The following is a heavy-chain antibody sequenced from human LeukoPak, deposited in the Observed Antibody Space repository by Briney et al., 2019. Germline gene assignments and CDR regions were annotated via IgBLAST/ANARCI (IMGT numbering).Heavy chain of an antibody. D-gene: IGHD3-22*01. J-gene: IGHJ4*02. CDR1: GFTFTNYY. V-gene: IGHV3-11*04. Sequence: GGSLRLSCAASGFTFTNYYMSWVRQAPGKGLEWVSYISESGDIKHYAGSVKGRFTSSRDNAKNLLYLQMSSLRAEDTAVYYCAKDFFYYDSSTTFDYWGQGTLVTVSS. CDR2: ISESGDIK. CDR3: AKDFFYYDSSTTFDY.